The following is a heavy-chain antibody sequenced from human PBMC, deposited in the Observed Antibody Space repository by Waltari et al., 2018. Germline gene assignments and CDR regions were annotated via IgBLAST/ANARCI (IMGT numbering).Heavy chain of an antibody. CDR1: GFRFGYYW. Sequence: EVHLAESGGGVVQPGGSLRLSCAGSGFRFGYYWRHWVRQAPGKGLEWVSRINVDGGYISYGDSVKGRFTISRDNAKNTVFLQLNSLRAEDTAVYYCARKAGSGYPYGPFYYDNWGQGTLVTVSS. D-gene: IGHD5-18*01. CDR3: ARKAGSGYPYGPFYYDN. V-gene: IGHV3-74*01. CDR2: INVDGGYI. J-gene: IGHJ4*02.